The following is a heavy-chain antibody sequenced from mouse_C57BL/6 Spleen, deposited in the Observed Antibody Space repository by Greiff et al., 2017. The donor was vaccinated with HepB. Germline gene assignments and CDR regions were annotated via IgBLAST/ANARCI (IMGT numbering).Heavy chain of an antibody. J-gene: IGHJ3*01. V-gene: IGHV1-72*01. CDR1: GYPLPGYG. CDR3: ARGYGNPFAY. CDR2: IDPNSGGT. Sequence: QVQLQQPGAGLVKPGASVKLSGRASGYPLPGYGLPWGKQGPGQGLEWIGRIDPNSGGTKYNERFKSKATLTVDKPSSTAYMQLSSLTSEDSAVYYCARGYGNPFAYWGQGTLVTVSA. D-gene: IGHD2-10*02.